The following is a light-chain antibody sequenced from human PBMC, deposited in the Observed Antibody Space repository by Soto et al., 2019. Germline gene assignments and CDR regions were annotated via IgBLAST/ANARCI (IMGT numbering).Light chain of an antibody. CDR3: SSSTSSTTLDV. V-gene: IGLV2-14*01. CDR1: SSDVGGYNY. J-gene: IGLJ1*01. CDR2: EVS. Sequence: QSVLTQPASVSGSPGQSITISCTGTSSDVGGYNYVSWYQQHPGKAPKLMIYEVSNRPSGVSNRFSGSKSGNTASLTNSGLQAEDEADYYCSSSTSSTTLDVFGTGTKVTVL.